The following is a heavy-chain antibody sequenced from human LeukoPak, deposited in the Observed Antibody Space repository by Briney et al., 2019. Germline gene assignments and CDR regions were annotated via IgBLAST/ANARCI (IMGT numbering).Heavy chain of an antibody. CDR3: ARDAQRGFDYSNSLEY. D-gene: IGHD4-11*01. V-gene: IGHV3-33*01. J-gene: IGHJ4*01. CDR1: GFIFSHYG. Sequence: GGSLRLSCAASGFIFSHYGMHWVGQAPGKGLEWVAVIWSDGSNRFYAGSVKGRFTISRDNSQNTVFLQMNSLRVEDTAMYYCARDAQRGFDYSNSLEYWGHGTLVTVSS. CDR2: IWSDGSNR.